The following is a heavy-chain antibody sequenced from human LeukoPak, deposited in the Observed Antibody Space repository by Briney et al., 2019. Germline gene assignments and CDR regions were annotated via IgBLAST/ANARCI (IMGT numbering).Heavy chain of an antibody. Sequence: GGCLRLSCAASAFTFRTYWMSWVRQAPGKGLEWVAMIKPDGSEKYYVDSVKGLFTISRDNAKNSLNLQMSSLRAEDTAVYYCTRDASGDTNSGPRMDVWGQGTTVTVSS. V-gene: IGHV3-7*05. CDR2: IKPDGSEK. D-gene: IGHD1-26*01. CDR3: TRDASGDTNSGPRMDV. CDR1: AFTFRTYW. J-gene: IGHJ6*02.